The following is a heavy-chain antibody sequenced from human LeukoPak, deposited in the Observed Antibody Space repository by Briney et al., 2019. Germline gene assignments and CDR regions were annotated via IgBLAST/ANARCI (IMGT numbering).Heavy chain of an antibody. J-gene: IGHJ4*02. V-gene: IGHV3-7*03. CDR1: GFTFSSYW. CDR3: ARDNPPDY. CDR2: IKQDGSEK. Sequence: GSLRLSCAASGFTFSSYWMHWVRQAPGKGLEWVANIKQDGSEKSYVESVRGRFTISRDNAKNSLYLQLNSLRAEDTALYYCARDNPPDYWGQGTLVTVSS.